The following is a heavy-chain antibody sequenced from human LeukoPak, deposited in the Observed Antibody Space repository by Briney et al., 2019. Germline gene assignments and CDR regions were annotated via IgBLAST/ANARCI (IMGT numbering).Heavy chain of an antibody. CDR1: GGSISSSSYY. V-gene: IGHV4-39*01. CDR3: ARGSVDYGGNSDDFDY. D-gene: IGHD4-23*01. CDR2: IYYSGST. Sequence: PSETLSLTCTVSGGSISSSSYYWGWIRQPPGKGLEWIGSIYYSGSTYYNPSLKSRVTISVDTSKNQFSLKLSSVTAAGTAVYYCARGSVDYGGNSDDFDYWGQGTLVTVSS. J-gene: IGHJ4*02.